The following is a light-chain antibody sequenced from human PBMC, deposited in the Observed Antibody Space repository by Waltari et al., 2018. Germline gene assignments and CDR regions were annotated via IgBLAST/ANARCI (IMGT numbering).Light chain of an antibody. J-gene: IGKJ3*01. CDR3: QQTYFTVET. CDR1: QDISNY. Sequence: DIQMTQSPSSLSASVGDRVTITCQASQDISNYLNWYQQKPGKAPNLLIYATSSLQSGVPSRFSGSGSGTDFTLTISSLQPEDFATYFCQQTYFTVETFGPGTKVDIK. CDR2: ATS. V-gene: IGKV1-39*01.